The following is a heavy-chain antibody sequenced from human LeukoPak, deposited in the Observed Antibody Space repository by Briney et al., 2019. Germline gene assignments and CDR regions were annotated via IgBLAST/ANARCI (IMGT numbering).Heavy chain of an antibody. CDR3: AKGQGGYYDYVWGSYNFDY. V-gene: IGHV3-23*01. D-gene: IGHD3-16*01. CDR1: GFTFSSYA. CDR2: ISGSGSNT. J-gene: IGHJ4*02. Sequence: GGSLRLSCAASGFTFSSYAMSWVRQAPGKGLEWVSDISGSGSNTYYADSVKGRFTISRDNSKNTLYLQMNSLRAEDTAVYYCAKGQGGYYDYVWGSYNFDYWGQGTLVTVSS.